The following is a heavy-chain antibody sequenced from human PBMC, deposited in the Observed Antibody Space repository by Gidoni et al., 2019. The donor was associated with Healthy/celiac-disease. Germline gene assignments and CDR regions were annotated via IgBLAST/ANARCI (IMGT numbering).Heavy chain of an antibody. J-gene: IGHJ4*02. CDR1: GFTVSSNY. CDR2: IYSGGST. Sequence: EVQLVETGGGLIQPGGSLRLSCAASGFTVSSNYMSWVRQAPGKGLEWGSVIYSGGSTYYADSVKGRFTISRDNSKNTLYLKMNSLRAGDTAVYYCARVGGGYYFDYWGQGTLVTVSS. V-gene: IGHV3-53*02. CDR3: ARVGGGYYFDY. D-gene: IGHD3-16*01.